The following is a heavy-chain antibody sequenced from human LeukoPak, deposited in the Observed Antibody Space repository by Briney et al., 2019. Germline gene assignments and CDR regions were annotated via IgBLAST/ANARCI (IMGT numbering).Heavy chain of an antibody. CDR1: VDSLSINSAA. J-gene: IGHJ6*02. Sequence: QTLSLTPAMSVDSLSINSAAGSCIRQPPTRCLELLGSTYYRAKRYNDYAVSVKSRITITPDTSKNQFSLQLNSVTPEDTAVYYCARERFSGSYAGPYYYYGMDVWGQGTTVTVSS. CDR3: ARERFSGSYAGPYYYYGMDV. V-gene: IGHV6-1*01. D-gene: IGHD1-26*01. CDR2: TYYRAKRYN.